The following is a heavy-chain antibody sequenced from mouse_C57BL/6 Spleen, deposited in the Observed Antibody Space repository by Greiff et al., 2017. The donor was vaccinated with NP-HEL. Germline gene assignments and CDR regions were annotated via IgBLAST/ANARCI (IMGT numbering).Heavy chain of an antibody. Sequence: QVQLKQSGAELVKPGASVKISCKASGYAFSSYWMNWVKQRPGKGLEWIGQIYPGDGDTNYNGKFKGKATLTADKSSSTAYMQLSSLTSEDSAVYFCARSTTAQATTLDYWGQGTTLTVSS. CDR3: ARSTTAQATTLDY. CDR2: IYPGDGDT. CDR1: GYAFSSYW. J-gene: IGHJ2*01. V-gene: IGHV1-80*01. D-gene: IGHD3-2*02.